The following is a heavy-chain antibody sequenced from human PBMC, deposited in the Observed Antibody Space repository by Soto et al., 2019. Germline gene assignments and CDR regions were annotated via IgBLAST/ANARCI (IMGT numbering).Heavy chain of an antibody. J-gene: IGHJ4*02. D-gene: IGHD4-17*01. V-gene: IGHV1-18*01. CDR3: ARGRYGDY. CDR2: ISAHNGNT. Sequence: QAHLVQSGPEVKKPGASVKVSRKGSGYIFTSYGIAWVRQAPGQGLEWMGWISAHNGNTEYAQKFQGRVTVTRDTSTSTAYLELRSLRSDDTALYYWARGRYGDYWGQGALVTVSS. CDR1: GYIFTSYG.